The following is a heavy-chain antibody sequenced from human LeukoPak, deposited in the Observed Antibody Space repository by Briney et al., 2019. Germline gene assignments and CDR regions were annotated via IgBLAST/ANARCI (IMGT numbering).Heavy chain of an antibody. Sequence: GASVKVSCKASGYTFTSYAMHWVRQAPGQRLEWMGWINAGNGNTKYSQKFQGRVTITRDTSASTAYMELSSLRSEDTAVYYCARGPMIVVENYYYYGMDVWGQGTTVTVSS. V-gene: IGHV1-3*01. D-gene: IGHD3-22*01. CDR2: INAGNGNT. J-gene: IGHJ6*02. CDR3: ARGPMIVVENYYYYGMDV. CDR1: GYTFTSYA.